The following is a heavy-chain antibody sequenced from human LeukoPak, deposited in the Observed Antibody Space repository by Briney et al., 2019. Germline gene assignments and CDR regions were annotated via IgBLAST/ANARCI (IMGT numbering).Heavy chain of an antibody. J-gene: IGHJ4*02. V-gene: IGHV3-53*01. CDR1: GFTFSSYA. D-gene: IGHD4-17*01. Sequence: GGSLRLSCAASGFTFSSYAMSWVRQAPGKGLEWVSVIYSGGSTYYADSVKGRFTISRDNSKNTLYLQMNSLRAEDTAVYYCARLQDYGGYFDYWGQGTLVTVSS. CDR2: IYSGGST. CDR3: ARLQDYGGYFDY.